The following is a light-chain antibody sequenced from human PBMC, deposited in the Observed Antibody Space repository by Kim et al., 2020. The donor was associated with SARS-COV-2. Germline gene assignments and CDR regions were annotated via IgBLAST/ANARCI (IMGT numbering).Light chain of an antibody. CDR3: QQRSNWPRT. Sequence: SLSRGASAARCWRASRRVSSYVAWYQQKPGQAPRRLMYDASNGATGIPARFSGSGSGTDFTLTISSVEPEDFAVYYGQQRSNWPRTFGQGTKLEI. V-gene: IGKV3-11*01. J-gene: IGKJ2*01. CDR2: DAS. CDR1: RRVSSY.